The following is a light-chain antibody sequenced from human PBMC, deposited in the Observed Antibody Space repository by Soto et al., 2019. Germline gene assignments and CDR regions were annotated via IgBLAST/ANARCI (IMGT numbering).Light chain of an antibody. J-gene: IGKJ2*01. V-gene: IGKV1-13*02. CDR2: GAS. Sequence: AIQLTQSPSSLSASVGDRVTFTCRASQGISIALAWYQQKPGKPPKLLIYGASSLDSGVPSRFSGSGSGTNFTLTVSTLQPEDFATYYCQHFSSYPYTFGQGTQLEIK. CDR1: QGISIA. CDR3: QHFSSYPYT.